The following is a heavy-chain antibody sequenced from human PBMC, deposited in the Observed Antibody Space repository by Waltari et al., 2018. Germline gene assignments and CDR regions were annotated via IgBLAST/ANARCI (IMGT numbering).Heavy chain of an antibody. J-gene: IGHJ4*02. V-gene: IGHV3-7*03. Sequence: EAQQVESGEALVQPGGSCSFSCVVPGSPLSNSWMSWVRQAPGKGLEWVANINKDGTETYYVDSVRGRFTISKDDAKNSVYLQMNSLKVEDTAVYYCIRDYGSPYWGRGTLVTVSS. CDR1: GSPLSNSW. D-gene: IGHD6-19*01. CDR3: IRDYGSPY. CDR2: INKDGTET.